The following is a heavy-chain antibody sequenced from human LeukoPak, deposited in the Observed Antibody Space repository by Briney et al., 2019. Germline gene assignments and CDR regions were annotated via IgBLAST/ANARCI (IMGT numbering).Heavy chain of an antibody. Sequence: SETLSLTCTVSGGSISSYYWSWIRQPPGKGLEWIGYIYYSGSTNYNPSLKSRVTISVDTSKNQFSLKLSSVTAADTAVYYCAQYYVWGSYRYLDYWGQGTLVTVSS. J-gene: IGHJ4*02. V-gene: IGHV4-59*08. CDR1: GGSISSYY. CDR2: IYYSGST. CDR3: AQYYVWGSYRYLDY. D-gene: IGHD3-16*02.